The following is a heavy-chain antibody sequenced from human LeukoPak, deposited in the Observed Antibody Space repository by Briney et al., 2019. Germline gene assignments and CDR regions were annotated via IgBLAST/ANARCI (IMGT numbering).Heavy chain of an antibody. V-gene: IGHV3-30*18. Sequence: PGRSLRLSCAASGFTFSSYGMHWVRQAPGKGLEWVAVISYDGSNKYYADSVKGRFTISRDNSKNTLYLQMNSLRGEDTGVYYCAKGVGGYCSSTSCSEDYFDYWGQGTLVTVSS. CDR2: ISYDGSNK. D-gene: IGHD2-2*01. J-gene: IGHJ4*02. CDR1: GFTFSSYG. CDR3: AKGVGGYCSSTSCSEDYFDY.